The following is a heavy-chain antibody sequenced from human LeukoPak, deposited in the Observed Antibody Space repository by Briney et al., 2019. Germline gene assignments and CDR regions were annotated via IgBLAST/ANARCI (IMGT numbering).Heavy chain of an antibody. CDR1: GGSISSSNYY. J-gene: IGHJ6*03. CDR3: ARRVGANSPLYYYYYMDV. D-gene: IGHD1-26*01. V-gene: IGHV4-39*01. Sequence: SETLSLTCTVSGGSISSSNYYWGWIRQPPGKGLEWIGTIYYSGITYYNPSLKSRVTISVDTSKNQFSLKLSSVTAADTAVYYCARRVGANSPLYYYYYMDVWGKGTTVTVSS. CDR2: IYYSGIT.